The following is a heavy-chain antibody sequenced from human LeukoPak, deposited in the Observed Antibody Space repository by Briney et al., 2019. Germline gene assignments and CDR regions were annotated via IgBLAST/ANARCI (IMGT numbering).Heavy chain of an antibody. V-gene: IGHV4-34*01. Sequence: SETLSLTCTVPTGYISLYYWSWVRQTPGEGLEWIGEINHGGATNYNLSLKSRVTLSVDMSKMQFSLRLNSVTAADTAVYYCARDSWLLHIDFWGQGILVTVSS. CDR3: ARDSWLLHIDF. D-gene: IGHD5-12*01. CDR2: INHGGAT. J-gene: IGHJ4*02. CDR1: TGYISLYY.